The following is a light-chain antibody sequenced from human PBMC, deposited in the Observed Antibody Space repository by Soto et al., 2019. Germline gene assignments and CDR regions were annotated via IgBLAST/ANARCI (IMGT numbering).Light chain of an antibody. J-gene: IGKJ4*01. CDR3: QQSYSTPS. CDR1: QSISSY. V-gene: IGKV1-39*01. CDR2: AAS. Sequence: IQKPHSPSSLSSSVRDRVTTTCRASQSISSYLNWYQQKPGKAPKLLIYAASSLQSGVPSRFSGSGSGTDFTLTISSLQPEDFATYYCQQSYSTPSFGGGTKVDIK.